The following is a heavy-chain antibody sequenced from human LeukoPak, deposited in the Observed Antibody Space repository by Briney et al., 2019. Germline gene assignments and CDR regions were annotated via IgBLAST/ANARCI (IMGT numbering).Heavy chain of an antibody. V-gene: IGHV1-18*01. J-gene: IGHJ6*03. D-gene: IGHD2-2*01. Sequence: ASVKVSCKASGYTFTSYGISWVRQAPGQGLEWMGWINTYNGNTNYAENLQGRVTMTTDTSTSTAYMELRSLRSDDTAVYYCARTEYQLLGSGYYYYMDIWGKGTTVTVSS. CDR3: ARTEYQLLGSGYYYYMDI. CDR1: GYTFTSYG. CDR2: INTYNGNT.